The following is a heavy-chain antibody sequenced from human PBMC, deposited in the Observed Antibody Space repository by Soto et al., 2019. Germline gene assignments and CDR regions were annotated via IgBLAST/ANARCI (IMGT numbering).Heavy chain of an antibody. V-gene: IGHV3-73*01. Sequence: PGGSLRLSCAASGFTFSGAAIHWVRQASGKGLEWVGRVRSRAKNYATGYGESVKGRFIISRDESKNMAYLQMSSLTAEDTAVYYCTRWETGMPKFDYWGQGTPVTVSS. D-gene: IGHD1-26*01. CDR3: TRWETGMPKFDY. J-gene: IGHJ4*02. CDR1: GFTFSGAA. CDR2: VRSRAKNYAT.